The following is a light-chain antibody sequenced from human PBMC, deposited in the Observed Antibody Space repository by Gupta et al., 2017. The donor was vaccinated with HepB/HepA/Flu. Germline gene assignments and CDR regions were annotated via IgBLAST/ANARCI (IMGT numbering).Light chain of an antibody. CDR2: SAS. V-gene: IGKV3-20*01. Sequence: EIVLTQSPGTLSLSPGERATLSCRASQSVSRSYLAWYQQKPGQAPRLLIYSASSRATGIPDRFSGSGSGTDFTLTISRLEPEDFAVYYCHQDGSSPLTFGGGTKVEIK. CDR1: QSVSRSY. J-gene: IGKJ4*01. CDR3: HQDGSSPLT.